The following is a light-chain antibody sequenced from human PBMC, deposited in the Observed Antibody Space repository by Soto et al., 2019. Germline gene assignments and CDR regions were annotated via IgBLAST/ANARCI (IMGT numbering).Light chain of an antibody. Sequence: DIQMTQSPSFVSASVGDRVTITCRASQSISTRLAWYQQKPGKAPKLLISAASSLQSGAPSRFSGSGSGTDFTLVISSLQPEDFATYYCQQAISFPRTFGQGTQVEIK. CDR3: QQAISFPRT. CDR1: QSISTR. CDR2: AAS. V-gene: IGKV1-12*01. J-gene: IGKJ1*01.